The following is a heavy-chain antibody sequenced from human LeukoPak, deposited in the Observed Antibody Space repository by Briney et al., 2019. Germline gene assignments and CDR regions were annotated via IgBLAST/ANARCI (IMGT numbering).Heavy chain of an antibody. CDR1: ELPFVNTP. Sequence: PGGHHHLSCHPPELPFVNTPLGWVRKAQGKGLDWVSAISGSGGSTYYADSVKGRFTISRDNSKNTLYLQMNSLRAEDTAVYYCAKMVGSTPETSDYWGQGTLVTVSS. CDR2: ISGSGGST. CDR3: AKMVGSTPETSDY. J-gene: IGHJ4*02. D-gene: IGHD1-14*01. V-gene: IGHV3-23*01.